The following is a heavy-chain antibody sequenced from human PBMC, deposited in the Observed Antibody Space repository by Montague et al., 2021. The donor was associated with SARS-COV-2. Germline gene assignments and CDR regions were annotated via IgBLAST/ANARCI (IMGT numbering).Heavy chain of an antibody. CDR2: LNPSGST. V-gene: IGHV4-34*01. Sequence: SETLSLTCAGDVGSCCGEYWGWIGKPPVRRPVWIGELNPSGSTNYNPSLKSRVTISVDTSKNQFSLKLNSVSAADTAVYYCARGQVTIFGVLIMLPAAGALDIGGQGTMVTVSS. J-gene: IGHJ3*02. D-gene: IGHD3-3*01. CDR3: ARGQVTIFGVLIMLPAAGALDI. CDR1: VGSCCGEY.